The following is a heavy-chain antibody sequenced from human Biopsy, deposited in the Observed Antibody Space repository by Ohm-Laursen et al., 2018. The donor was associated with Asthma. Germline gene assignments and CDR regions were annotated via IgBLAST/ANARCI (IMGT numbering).Heavy chain of an antibody. CDR1: GGTFNTYV. D-gene: IGHD2-2*01. J-gene: IGHJ4*02. CDR3: ARKAGSCISRTCYSLDF. CDR2: INSVFGTT. Sequence: SVKVSCNSLGGTFNTYVISWVRQAPGQGLEWMGGINSVFGTTTYPQKFQDRVTITADDSTSTVYMELSSLRSEDTAVYYCARKAGSCISRTCYSLDFWGQGTLVTVSS. V-gene: IGHV1-69*13.